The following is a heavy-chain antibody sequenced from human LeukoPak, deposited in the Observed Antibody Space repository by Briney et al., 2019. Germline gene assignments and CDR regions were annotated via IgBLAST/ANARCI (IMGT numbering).Heavy chain of an antibody. J-gene: IGHJ4*02. Sequence: NTSETLSLTCTVSGGSISSYYWSWLRQPAGKGLEWIGRIYTSGSTNYNPSLKSRVTISVDTSKNQFSLKLSSVTAADTAVYYCARDWGGGDCYSFFCPGDWGQGTLVTVSS. CDR3: ARDWGGGDCYSFFCPGD. CDR1: GGSISSYY. CDR2: IYTSGST. D-gene: IGHD2-21*02. V-gene: IGHV4-4*07.